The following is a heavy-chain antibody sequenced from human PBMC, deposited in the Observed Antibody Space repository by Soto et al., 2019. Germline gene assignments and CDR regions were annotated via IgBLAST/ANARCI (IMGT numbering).Heavy chain of an antibody. CDR1: GNTFTSYD. D-gene: IGHD3-16*02. J-gene: IGHJ6*02. CDR3: VRPHDYIWGSYRTIQSYGMDV. V-gene: IGHV1-8*02. Sequence: QVQLVQSGAEVKKPGASVKVSCKASGNTFTSYDINWVRQATGQGLEWMGWMNPNSGNTAYAQKFQGRVTMTRNTSTSTAYMELSSLRSDDTAVYYCVRPHDYIWGSYRTIQSYGMDVWGQGTTVTVSS. CDR2: MNPNSGNT.